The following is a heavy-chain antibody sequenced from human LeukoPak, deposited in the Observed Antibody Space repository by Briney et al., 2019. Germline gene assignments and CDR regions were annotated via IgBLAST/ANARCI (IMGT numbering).Heavy chain of an antibody. CDR1: GFSFSDYN. Sequence: PGRSLRLSCAASGFSFSDYNMHWVRQAPGKGLEWMAVISYHGINEYYADSVKGRFTISRDNSKSTLLLQMNSLRAEDTAVYYCAKVRWDNSGWYYLDSWGQGTLVTVSS. D-gene: IGHD6-19*01. CDR2: ISYHGINE. CDR3: AKVRWDNSGWYYLDS. V-gene: IGHV3-30*18. J-gene: IGHJ4*02.